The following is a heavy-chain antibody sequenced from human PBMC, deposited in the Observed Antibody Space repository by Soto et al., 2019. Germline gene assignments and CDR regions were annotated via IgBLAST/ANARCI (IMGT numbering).Heavy chain of an antibody. CDR3: AKGDNLGPKTGYAFDP. CDR1: GDSVSSNTAS. Sequence: SQTLSLTCAISGDSVSSNTASWNWIRQSPSRGLEWLGRTYFWSKWYNDYAVSVKSRIIINPATSNNQFSLQLNSVTPEDTAVYFCAKGDNLGPKTGYAFDPWGQGIMVTVSS. D-gene: IGHD5-12*01. J-gene: IGHJ5*02. V-gene: IGHV6-1*01. CDR2: TYFWSKWYN.